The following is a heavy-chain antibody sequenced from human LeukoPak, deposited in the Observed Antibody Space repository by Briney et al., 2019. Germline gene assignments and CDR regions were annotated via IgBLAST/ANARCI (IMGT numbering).Heavy chain of an antibody. D-gene: IGHD6-25*01. Sequence: GGSLRLSCAASGFTFSSYAMSWVRQAPGKGLEWVSAISGSGGSTYYADSVKGRFTISRDNSKNTLYLQMNSLRGEDTAVYNCAKDTGWQNSGRGNYMDVWGKGTTVTVSS. CDR1: GFTFSSYA. CDR3: AKDTGWQNSGRGNYMDV. V-gene: IGHV3-23*01. CDR2: ISGSGGST. J-gene: IGHJ6*03.